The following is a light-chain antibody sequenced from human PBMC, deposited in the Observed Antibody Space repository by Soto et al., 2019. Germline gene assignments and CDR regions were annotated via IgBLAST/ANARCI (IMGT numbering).Light chain of an antibody. CDR3: QLYGTSPKT. J-gene: IGKJ1*01. V-gene: IGKV3-20*01. Sequence: EIVVTQSPGTLSLSPGERATLSCRASETVAGSYLACYQQKPGQAPRLLIHGASTRATGIADRFSGSGSGTDFTLTISRLEPEDFAVYYCQLYGTSPKTFGQGTKV. CDR2: GAS. CDR1: ETVAGSY.